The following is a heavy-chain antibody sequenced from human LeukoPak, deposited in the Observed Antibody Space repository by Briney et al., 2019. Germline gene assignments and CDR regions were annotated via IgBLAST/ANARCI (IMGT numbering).Heavy chain of an antibody. J-gene: IGHJ5*02. Sequence: SKTLSLACTVSGGSISSSSYYWGWIRQPPGKGLEWIGSIYYSGSTYYNPSLKSRVTISVDTSKNQFSLKLSSVTAADTAVYYCARHRGITMVRGIYPGWFDPWGQGTLVTVSS. V-gene: IGHV4-39*01. D-gene: IGHD3-10*01. CDR1: GGSISSSSYY. CDR2: IYYSGST. CDR3: ARHRGITMVRGIYPGWFDP.